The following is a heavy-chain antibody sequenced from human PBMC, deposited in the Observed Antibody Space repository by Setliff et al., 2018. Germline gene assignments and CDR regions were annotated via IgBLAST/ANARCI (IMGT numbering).Heavy chain of an antibody. J-gene: IGHJ5*02. Sequence: SETLSLTCTVSGGSITDENSWWAWIRQPAGKRPQWLGLIYIRGGTDYNPSLKSRVTISLDTSRNQFSLNLTSVTAADTAVYYCAVDHVTNIAESGYGYTRIDPWGQGIPVTVSS. CDR1: GGSITDENSW. CDR3: AVDHVTNIAESGYGYTRIDP. D-gene: IGHD6-19*01. CDR2: IYIRGGT. V-gene: IGHV4-61*02.